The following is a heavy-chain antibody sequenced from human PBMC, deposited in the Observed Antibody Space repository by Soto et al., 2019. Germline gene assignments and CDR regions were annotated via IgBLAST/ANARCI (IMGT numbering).Heavy chain of an antibody. Sequence: SVKVSCKASGGTFSSYAISWVRQAPGQGLEWMGGIIPIFGTANYAQKFQGRVTITADESTSTAYMELSSLRSEDTAVYYCARGGYDFPAFDPWGQGTLVTVSS. V-gene: IGHV1-69*13. J-gene: IGHJ5*02. D-gene: IGHD5-12*01. CDR1: GGTFSSYA. CDR3: ARGGYDFPAFDP. CDR2: IIPIFGTA.